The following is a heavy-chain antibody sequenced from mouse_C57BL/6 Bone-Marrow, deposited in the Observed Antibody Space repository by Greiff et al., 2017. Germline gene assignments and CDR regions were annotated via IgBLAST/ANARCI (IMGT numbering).Heavy chain of an antibody. V-gene: IGHV14-4*01. Sequence: VQLQQSGAELVRPGASVKLSCTASGFNIKDAYMHWVKQRPEQGLEWIGWIDPENGDTEYASKFQGKATITADTTSNTAYLQLSSLTSEDTAVYYCTTDYYGSSYRGYYAMDYWGQGTSVTVSS. D-gene: IGHD1-1*01. CDR1: GFNIKDAY. J-gene: IGHJ4*01. CDR3: TTDYYGSSYRGYYAMDY. CDR2: IDPENGDT.